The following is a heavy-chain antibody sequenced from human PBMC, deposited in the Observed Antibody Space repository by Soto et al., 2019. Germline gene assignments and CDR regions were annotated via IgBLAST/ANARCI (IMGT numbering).Heavy chain of an antibody. CDR1: GDSVSSNSAA. V-gene: IGHV6-1*01. D-gene: IGHD5-12*01. J-gene: IGHJ6*02. Sequence: SQTLSLTCAISGDSVSSNSAAWNWIRQSPSRGLEWLGRTSYGSKWDHDYAVSVKSRININADTSKNQFALQLNSVTPEDTAVYYYARGGGNGMDVWGQGTTVTVSS. CDR2: TSYGSKWDH. CDR3: ARGGGNGMDV.